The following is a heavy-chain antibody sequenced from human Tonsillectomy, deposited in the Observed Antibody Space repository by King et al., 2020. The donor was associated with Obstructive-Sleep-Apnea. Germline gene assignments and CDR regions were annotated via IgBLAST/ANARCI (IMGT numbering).Heavy chain of an antibody. V-gene: IGHV4-34*01. CDR1: GGSFSGYY. CDR3: ARGSLLWFGELWYYFDY. J-gene: IGHJ4*02. CDR2: INHSGST. Sequence: VQLQQWGAGLLKPSETLSLTCAVYGGSFSGYYWSWIRQPPGKGLEWIGEINHSGSTNYNPPLKSRVTISVDTSKNQFSLKLSSVTAADTAVYYCARGSLLWFGELWYYFDYWGQGTLVTVSS. D-gene: IGHD3-10*01.